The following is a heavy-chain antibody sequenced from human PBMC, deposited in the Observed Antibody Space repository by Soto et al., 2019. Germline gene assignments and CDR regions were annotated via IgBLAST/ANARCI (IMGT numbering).Heavy chain of an antibody. Sequence: ASVKVSCKASGYTFTSYAMHWVRQAPGQRLEWMGWINAGNGNTKYSQKFQGRVTITRDTSASTAYMELSSLRSEDTAVYYCAFPLRGYCSSTSCYEGAFDIWGQGTMVTVS. V-gene: IGHV1-3*01. CDR3: AFPLRGYCSSTSCYEGAFDI. D-gene: IGHD2-2*01. CDR2: INAGNGNT. CDR1: GYTFTSYA. J-gene: IGHJ3*02.